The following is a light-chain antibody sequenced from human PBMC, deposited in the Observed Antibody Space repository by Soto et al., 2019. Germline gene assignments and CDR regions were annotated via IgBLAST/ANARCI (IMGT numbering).Light chain of an antibody. Sequence: QSARTRPACVSGSPGQSITSSCTGTSSAVVGYNYVSWYQQYPGKAPILKVYDVSNRPSGVSNRFAGSKSGNTASLHISLLQAEDEADYCCRSYTSSDTYVFGTGTKVHVL. V-gene: IGLV2-14*03. J-gene: IGLJ1*01. CDR1: SSAVVGYNY. CDR3: RSYTSSDTYV. CDR2: DVS.